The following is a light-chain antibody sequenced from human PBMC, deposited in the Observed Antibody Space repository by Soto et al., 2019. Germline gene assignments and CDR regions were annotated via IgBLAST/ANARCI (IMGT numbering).Light chain of an antibody. Sequence: AIWMTQSPSSFSASVGDRVTITCRASQDITSYLVWYQQKPGKAPKLLIYATSTLQSGVPSRFSGSGSGTDFTLTISYLQSEDFATYYCQQYYSYPLTFGGGTTVEIK. J-gene: IGKJ4*01. CDR2: ATS. CDR3: QQYYSYPLT. CDR1: QDITSY. V-gene: IGKV1-8*01.